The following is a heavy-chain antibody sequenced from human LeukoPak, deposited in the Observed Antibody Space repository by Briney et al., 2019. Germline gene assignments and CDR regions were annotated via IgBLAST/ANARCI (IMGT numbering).Heavy chain of an antibody. CDR3: AKDGGLWVSAHWGDS. CDR2: ITTSDGNT. D-gene: IGHD7-27*01. Sequence: GGSLRLSCAASGFTFSSYTMSWVRQAPGRGLEWVSTITTSDGNTYYADSVKGRFTVSRDNSKNTLYLQMNSLRAEDTAVYYCAKDGGLWVSAHWGDSWGRGTLVTVSS. J-gene: IGHJ4*02. CDR1: GFTFSSYT. V-gene: IGHV3-23*01.